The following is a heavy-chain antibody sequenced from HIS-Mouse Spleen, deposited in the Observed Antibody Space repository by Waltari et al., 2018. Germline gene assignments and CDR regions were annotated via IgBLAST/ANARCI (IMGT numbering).Heavy chain of an antibody. CDR1: GYTFTSYD. CDR3: ARTGYCTNGVCYGADY. V-gene: IGHV1-8*01. D-gene: IGHD2-8*01. Sequence: QVQLVQSGAEVKKPGASVKVSCKASGYTFTSYDINWVRQATGQGLEWMGWMNPNSGNTGYAQKFQGRVTMTRNTSISTAYMELSSLRSEDTAVYYCARTGYCTNGVCYGADYWGQGTLVTVSS. CDR2: MNPNSGNT. J-gene: IGHJ4*02.